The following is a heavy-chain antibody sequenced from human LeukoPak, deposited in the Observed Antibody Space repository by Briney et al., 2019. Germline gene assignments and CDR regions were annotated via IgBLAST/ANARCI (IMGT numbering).Heavy chain of an antibody. CDR1: GFTFSSYA. CDR2: ISGSGGST. Sequence: GGSLRLSCAASGFTFSSYAMSWVRRAPGKGLEWVSAISGSGGSTYYADSVKGRFTISRDNSKNTLYLQMNSLRAEDTAVYYCAKDYGSSGYYYGSGTADYWGQGTLVTVSS. D-gene: IGHD3-22*01. J-gene: IGHJ4*02. CDR3: AKDYGSSGYYYGSGTADY. V-gene: IGHV3-23*01.